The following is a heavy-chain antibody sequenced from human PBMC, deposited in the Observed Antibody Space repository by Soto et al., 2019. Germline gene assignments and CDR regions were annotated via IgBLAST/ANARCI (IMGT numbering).Heavy chain of an antibody. CDR3: ARDLGGYGGNSR. J-gene: IGHJ4*02. Sequence: QVQLVESGGGVVQPGRSLRLSCAASGFTFSSYGMHWVRQAPGKGLEWVAVIWYDGSNKYYADSVKGRFTISRDNSKNTLYLQMNSLRAEDTAVYYCARDLGGYGGNSRWGQGTLVTVSS. V-gene: IGHV3-30*19. CDR2: IWYDGSNK. CDR1: GFTFSSYG. D-gene: IGHD5-12*01.